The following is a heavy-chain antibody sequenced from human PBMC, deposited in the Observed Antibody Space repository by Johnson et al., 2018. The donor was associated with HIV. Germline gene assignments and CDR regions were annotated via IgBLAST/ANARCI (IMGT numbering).Heavy chain of an antibody. D-gene: IGHD6-19*01. CDR3: AVIAVAGGGAFDI. J-gene: IGHJ3*02. Sequence: VQLVESGGGLVQPGGSLRLSCAASGFTVSSNYMSWVRQAPGKGLEWVSGISWNSGSIGYADSVKGRFTISRDNAKNSLYLQMNSLRAEDTALYYCAVIAVAGGGAFDIWGQGTMVTVSS. CDR2: ISWNSGSI. V-gene: IGHV3-9*01. CDR1: GFTVSSNY.